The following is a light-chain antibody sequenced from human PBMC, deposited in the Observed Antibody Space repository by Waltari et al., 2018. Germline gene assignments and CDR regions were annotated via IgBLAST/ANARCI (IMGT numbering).Light chain of an antibody. Sequence: QSALTQPPSASGSPGQSVTISCTGTSSAVGDYNYVSWYQQHPGKAPKLMIFEVSKRPSGVPDRFSGSKSGNTASLTVSGLQAEDEADYYCSSYAGSNNVVFGGGTKLTVL. V-gene: IGLV2-8*01. CDR3: SSYAGSNNVV. J-gene: IGLJ2*01. CDR1: SSAVGDYNY. CDR2: EVS.